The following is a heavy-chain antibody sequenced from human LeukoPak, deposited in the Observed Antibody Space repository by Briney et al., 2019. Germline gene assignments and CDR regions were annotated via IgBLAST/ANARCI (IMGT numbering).Heavy chain of an antibody. Sequence: GGSLRLSCAASGFTFSSYSMNWVRQAPGKGLQGVSSISSSSSYIYYADSVKGRFTISRDNAKNSLYLQMNSLRAEDTAVYYCARVGDFWLGYYIAYYYYMDVWGKGTTVTVFS. CDR1: GFTFSSYS. CDR3: ARVGDFWLGYYIAYYYYMDV. D-gene: IGHD3-3*01. CDR2: ISSSSSYI. V-gene: IGHV3-21*01. J-gene: IGHJ6*03.